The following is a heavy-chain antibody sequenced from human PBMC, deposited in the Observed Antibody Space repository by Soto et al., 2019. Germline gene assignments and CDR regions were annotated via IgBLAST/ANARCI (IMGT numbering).Heavy chain of an antibody. Sequence: GGSLRLSCEVSGFTFSMYSMSWVRQSPGKGLEWVAKIPQDGVDGHYADSVKGRFTISRDNGKNSLYLQMNNLRAEDTAIYYCAVGRVAATPYHYYSGMDVWGQGTTVTVSS. CDR2: IPQDGVDG. J-gene: IGHJ6*02. CDR3: AVGRVAATPYHYYSGMDV. CDR1: GFTFSMYS. V-gene: IGHV3-7*03. D-gene: IGHD6-13*01.